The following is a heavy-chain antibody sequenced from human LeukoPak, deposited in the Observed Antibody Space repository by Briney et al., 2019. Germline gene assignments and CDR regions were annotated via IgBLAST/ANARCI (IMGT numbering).Heavy chain of an antibody. CDR2: INHSGST. V-gene: IGHV4-34*01. J-gene: IGHJ4*02. Sequence: SETLSLTCAVYGGSFSGYYWSWIRQPPGKGLEWIGEINHSGSTNYNPSLKSRVTISVDTSKNQFSLKLSSVTAADTAVYYCARDNSSGWFDYWGQGTLVTVSS. D-gene: IGHD6-19*01. CDR1: GGSFSGYY. CDR3: ARDNSSGWFDY.